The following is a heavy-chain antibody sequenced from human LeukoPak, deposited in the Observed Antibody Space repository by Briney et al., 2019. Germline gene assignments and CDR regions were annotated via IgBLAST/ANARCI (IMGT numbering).Heavy chain of an antibody. J-gene: IGHJ5*02. CDR3: ARGTRVTIFGVAYNWFDP. CDR1: GGSISSYY. D-gene: IGHD3-3*01. Sequence: KPSETLSLTCTVSGGSISSYYWSWTRQPPGKGLEWIGYIYYSGSTNYNPSLKSRVTISVDTSKNQFSLKLSSVTAADTAVYYCARGTRVTIFGVAYNWFDPWGQGTLVTVSS. V-gene: IGHV4-59*01. CDR2: IYYSGST.